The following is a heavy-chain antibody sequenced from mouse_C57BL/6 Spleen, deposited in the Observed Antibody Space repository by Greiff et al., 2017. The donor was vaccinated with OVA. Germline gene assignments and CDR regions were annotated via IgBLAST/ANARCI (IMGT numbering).Heavy chain of an antibody. CDR3: TRDGDGNPYYYAMDY. J-gene: IGHJ4*01. CDR1: GYTFTDYE. D-gene: IGHD2-1*01. Sequence: VQLQQSGAELVRPGASVTLSCKASGYTFTDYEMHWVKQTPVHGLEWIGAIDPETGGTAYNQKFKGKAILTADKSSSTAYMELRSLTSEDSAVYYCTRDGDGNPYYYAMDYWGQGTSVTVSS. CDR2: IDPETGGT. V-gene: IGHV1-15*01.